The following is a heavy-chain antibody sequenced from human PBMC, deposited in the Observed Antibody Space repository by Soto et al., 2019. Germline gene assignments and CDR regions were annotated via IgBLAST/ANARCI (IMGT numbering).Heavy chain of an antibody. D-gene: IGHD5-18*01. CDR1: GFTFSSYS. J-gene: IGHJ6*02. CDR2: ISSSSSYI. Sequence: PGGSLRLSCAASGFTFSSYSMNWVRQAPGKGLEWVSSISSSSSYIYYADSVKGRFTISRDNAKNSLYLQMNSLRAEDTAVYYCARESTAMVRDYYYYGMDVWGQGTTVTV. CDR3: ARESTAMVRDYYYYGMDV. V-gene: IGHV3-21*01.